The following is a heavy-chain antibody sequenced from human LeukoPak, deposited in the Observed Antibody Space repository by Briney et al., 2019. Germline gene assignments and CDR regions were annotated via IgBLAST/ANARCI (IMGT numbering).Heavy chain of an antibody. CDR2: INQSGIT. V-gene: IGHV4-34*01. CDR1: GGSFSGYY. J-gene: IGHJ4*02. D-gene: IGHD2-21*01. CDR3: ARDSHLMGAADY. Sequence: SETLSLTCAVYGGSFSGYYWSWIRQAPGKGLEWIGEINQSGITNYNPSLKSRVTISRDTSKNQFSLHLNSVTTADTAVYYCARDSHLMGAADYWGQGTLVTVSS.